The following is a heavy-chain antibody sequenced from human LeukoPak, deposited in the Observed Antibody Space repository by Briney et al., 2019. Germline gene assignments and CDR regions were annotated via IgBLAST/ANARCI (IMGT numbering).Heavy chain of an antibody. D-gene: IGHD3-10*01. J-gene: IGHJ3*02. CDR3: ARDGSGSYLPFDI. CDR1: GGSISSGGYS. V-gene: IGHV4-30-4*07. CDR2: IYYSGST. Sequence: LSLTCAVSGGSISSGGYSWSWIRQAPGKGLEWIGYIYYSGSTYYNPSLKSRVSISIDTSKNQSSLKLSSVTAADTAVYYCARDGSGSYLPFDIWGQGTMVTVS.